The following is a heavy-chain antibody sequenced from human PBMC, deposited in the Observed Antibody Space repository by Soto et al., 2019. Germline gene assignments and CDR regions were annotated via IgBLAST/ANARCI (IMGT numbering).Heavy chain of an antibody. CDR3: ARDGKYSYGRGGAFDI. CDR2: TYYRSKWYN. J-gene: IGHJ3*02. D-gene: IGHD5-18*01. V-gene: IGHV6-1*01. Sequence: SQTLSLTCAISGDSVSSNSAAWNWIRQSPSRGLEWLGRTYYRSKWYNDYAVSVKSRITINPDTSKNQFSLQLNSVTPEDTAVYYCARDGKYSYGRGGAFDIWGKGTMVTVSS. CDR1: GDSVSSNSAA.